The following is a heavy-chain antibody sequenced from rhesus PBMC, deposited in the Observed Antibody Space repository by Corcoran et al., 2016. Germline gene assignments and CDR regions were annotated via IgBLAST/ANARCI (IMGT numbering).Heavy chain of an antibody. D-gene: IGHD2-21*01. CDR3: ARESCTGSGCSWGWGNRFDV. CDR2: MSVSSGSS. CDR1: GGSFSGYY. Sequence: QVQLQESGPGLVKPSETLSLTCAVSGGSFSGYYWGWIRQPPGKGLEWIGYMSVSSGSSDYNPTLKSRVTISTDTSKNQFALKLSSVTAADTAVYYCARESCTGSGCSWGWGNRFDVWGPGVLVTVSS. J-gene: IGHJ5-1*01. V-gene: IGHV4-165*01.